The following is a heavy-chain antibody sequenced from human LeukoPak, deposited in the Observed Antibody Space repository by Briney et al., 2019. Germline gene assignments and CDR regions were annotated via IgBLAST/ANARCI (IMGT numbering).Heavy chain of an antibody. D-gene: IGHD6-19*01. CDR3: VKEQNTGWYRVADY. CDR2: ISYDGSKI. Sequence: GGSLRLSCAASGFVFSDCGMHWVRQAPGKGLEWVAVISYDGSKIHYADSVKGRFVISRDISKSTLHLQMNSLRVEDTAVYHCVKEQNTGWYRVADYWGQGTPVAVSS. CDR1: GFVFSDCG. V-gene: IGHV3-30*18. J-gene: IGHJ4*02.